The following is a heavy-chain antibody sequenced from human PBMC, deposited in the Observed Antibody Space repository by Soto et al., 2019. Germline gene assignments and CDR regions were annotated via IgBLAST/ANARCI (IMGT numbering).Heavy chain of an antibody. Sequence: EVQLVESGGGLVQPGGSLRLSCAASGFTVRTSYMNWVRQSPGRGLEWLSVIYAGGTSYHADSVKGRFTISRDESRNTVYLQMNSLRAEDTAVYYCAREITRGWKAFDCWGQGTLVTVSS. CDR1: GFTVRTSY. J-gene: IGHJ4*02. V-gene: IGHV3-66*01. CDR2: IYAGGTS. D-gene: IGHD2-2*01. CDR3: AREITRGWKAFDC.